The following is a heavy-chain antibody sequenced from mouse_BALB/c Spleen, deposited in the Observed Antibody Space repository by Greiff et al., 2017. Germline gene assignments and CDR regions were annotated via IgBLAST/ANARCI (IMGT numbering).Heavy chain of an antibody. D-gene: IGHD1-2*01. V-gene: IGHV1-26*01. J-gene: IGHJ4*01. CDR3: ARGGITTATRAMDY. Sequence: VQLQQSGPELVKPGASVKLSCKASGYTFTDYYMKWVKQSPGKSLEWIGDINPNNGDTFYNQKFKGKATLTVDKSSSTAYMQLNSLTSEDSAVYYCARGGITTATRAMDYWGQGTSVTVSA. CDR1: GYTFTDYY. CDR2: INPNNGDT.